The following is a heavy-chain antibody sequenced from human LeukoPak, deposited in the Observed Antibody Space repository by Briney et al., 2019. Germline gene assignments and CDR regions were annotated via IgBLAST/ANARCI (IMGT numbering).Heavy chain of an antibody. Sequence: GGSLRLSCAASGFTFSAYVMHWIRQAPGKGLEWVSSISSGGTSIYYADSVKGRFAISRDNAKSSLWLQLNSLRAEDTAVYYCARDRIVGATTGDYWGQGTLVTVSS. V-gene: IGHV3-21*01. CDR3: ARDRIVGATTGDY. D-gene: IGHD1-26*01. J-gene: IGHJ4*02. CDR1: GFTFSAYV. CDR2: ISSGGTSI.